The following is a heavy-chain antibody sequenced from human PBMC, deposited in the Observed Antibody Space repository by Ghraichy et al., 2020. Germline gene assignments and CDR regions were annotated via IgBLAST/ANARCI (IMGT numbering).Heavy chain of an antibody. CDR2: ISGSGGST. D-gene: IGHD2-8*01. Sequence: GGSLRLSCAASGFTFSSYAMSWVRQAPGKGLEWVSAISGSGGSTYYADSVKGRFTISRDNSKNTLYLQMNSLRAEDTAVYYCAKFAVKAGIVLMVYAPYYFDYGCQGTLVTVPS. J-gene: IGHJ4*02. V-gene: IGHV3-23*01. CDR1: GFTFSSYA. CDR3: AKFAVKAGIVLMVYAPYYFDY.